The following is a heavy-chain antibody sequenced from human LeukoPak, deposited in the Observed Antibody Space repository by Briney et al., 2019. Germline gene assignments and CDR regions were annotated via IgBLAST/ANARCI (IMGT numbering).Heavy chain of an antibody. Sequence: NPGGSLRLSCAASGFTFSDYYMSWIRQAPGKGLEWVSYISSSGSTIYYADSVKGRFTISRDNAKNSLYLQMNSLRAEDTAVYYCARRGRWELLRAYYFDYWGQGTVVTASS. J-gene: IGHJ4*02. V-gene: IGHV3-11*01. D-gene: IGHD1-26*01. CDR2: ISSSGSTI. CDR3: ARRGRWELLRAYYFDY. CDR1: GFTFSDYY.